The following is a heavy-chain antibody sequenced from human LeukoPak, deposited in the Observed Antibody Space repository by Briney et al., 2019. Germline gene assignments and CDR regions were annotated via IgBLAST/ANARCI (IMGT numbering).Heavy chain of an antibody. J-gene: IGHJ4*02. Sequence: PSETLSLTCGVSGGSIDITNYWSWVRQAPGKGLEWIGEIAHDGTTNYNPSLRSRVAMSFDRANNQFSLSLTSVTAADTAVYYCTREDRPYCPFAYWGQGVLVTISS. CDR2: IAHDGTT. CDR3: TREDRPYCPFAY. CDR1: GGSIDITNY. D-gene: IGHD1-26*01. V-gene: IGHV4-4*02.